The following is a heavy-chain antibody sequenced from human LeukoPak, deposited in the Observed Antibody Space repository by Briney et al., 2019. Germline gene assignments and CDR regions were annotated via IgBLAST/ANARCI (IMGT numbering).Heavy chain of an antibody. CDR2: IYHSGST. D-gene: IGHD5-18*01. CDR1: GGSISSSNW. CDR3: AREGYVDTAMGWFDP. V-gene: IGHV4-4*02. J-gene: IGHJ5*02. Sequence: SGTLSLTCAVSGGSISSSNWWSWVRRPPGKGLEWIGEIYHSGSTNYNPSLKSRVTISVDKSKNQFSLKLSSVTAADTAVYYCAREGYVDTAMGWFDPWGQGTLVTVSS.